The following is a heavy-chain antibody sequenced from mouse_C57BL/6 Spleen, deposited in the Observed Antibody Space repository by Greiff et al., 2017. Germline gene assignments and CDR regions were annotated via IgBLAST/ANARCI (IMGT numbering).Heavy chain of an antibody. Sequence: QVQLQQPGAELVKPGASVKLSCKASGYTFTSYWMHWVKQRPGQGLEWIGMIHPNSGSTNYNEKFKSKATLTVDKSSSTAYMQLSSLTSEDSAVYYCAPIYYDYDGPYFDYWGQGTTLTVSS. J-gene: IGHJ2*01. V-gene: IGHV1-64*01. CDR2: IHPNSGST. CDR1: GYTFTSYW. D-gene: IGHD2-4*01. CDR3: APIYYDYDGPYFDY.